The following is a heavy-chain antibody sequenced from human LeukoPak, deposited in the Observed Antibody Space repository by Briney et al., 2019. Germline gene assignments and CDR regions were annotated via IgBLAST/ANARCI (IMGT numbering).Heavy chain of an antibody. J-gene: IGHJ4*02. CDR3: GKGNPQGDGAVAGDFEY. Sequence: GGSLRVSCVASGFTFIDYCMSWVRQAPGKGLEWLSLATASGRGTYYVYSVKGPFTVSRDNNKETMYLEMNSLRADDTATYFCGKGNPQGDGAVAGDFEYRGQGTLVIVSS. V-gene: IGHV3-23*01. CDR1: GFTFIDYC. CDR2: ATASGRGT. D-gene: IGHD6-19*01.